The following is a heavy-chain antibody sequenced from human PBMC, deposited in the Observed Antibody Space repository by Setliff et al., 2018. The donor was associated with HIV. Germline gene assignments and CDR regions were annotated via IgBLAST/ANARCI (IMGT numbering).Heavy chain of an antibody. J-gene: IGHJ3*02. D-gene: IGHD2-21*01. Sequence: GSLRLSCAASGFTVSSNYMSWVRQAPGKGLQWVSVIYRGGSTYYADSVKGRFTISRDNSKNTLHLQLNSLRPEDSAVYYCARDWTQGGDFDIWGQGTMVTVS. CDR2: IYRGGST. CDR1: GFTVSSNY. CDR3: ARDWTQGGDFDI. V-gene: IGHV3-66*02.